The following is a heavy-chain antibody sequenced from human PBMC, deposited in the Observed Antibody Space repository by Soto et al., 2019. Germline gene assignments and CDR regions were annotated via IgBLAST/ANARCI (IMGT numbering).Heavy chain of an antibody. J-gene: IGHJ6*02. CDR3: ASTYYDFLRAFPYYYGMDV. CDR2: IIPIFGTA. V-gene: IGHV1-69*13. Sequence: SVKVSCKASGGTFSSYAISWVRQAPGQGLEWMGGIIPIFGTANYAQKFQGRVTITADESTSTAYMELSSLRSEDTAVYYCASTYYDFLRAFPYYYGMDVWGQGTTVTVS. CDR1: GGTFSSYA. D-gene: IGHD3-3*01.